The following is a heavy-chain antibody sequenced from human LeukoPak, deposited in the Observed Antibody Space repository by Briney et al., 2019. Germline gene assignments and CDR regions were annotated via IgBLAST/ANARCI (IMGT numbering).Heavy chain of an antibody. D-gene: IGHD3-10*01. CDR2: IYHSGST. CDR3: ARDNAYYGSGRNNWFDP. J-gene: IGHJ5*02. V-gene: IGHV4-38-2*02. CDR1: GYSISSGYY. Sequence: SETLSLTCTVSGYSISSGYYWGWIRPPPGKGLEWIGSIYHSGSTYYNPSLKSRVTISGDTSKNQFSLKLSSVTAADTAVYYCARDNAYYGSGRNNWFDPWGQGTLVTVSS.